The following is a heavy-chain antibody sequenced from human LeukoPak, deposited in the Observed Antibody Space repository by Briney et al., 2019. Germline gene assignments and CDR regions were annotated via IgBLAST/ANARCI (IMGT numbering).Heavy chain of an antibody. V-gene: IGHV3-15*01. J-gene: IGHJ4*02. Sequence: GGSLRLSCAASGFTFRNYAMSWVRQAPGKGLEWVGRIKSKTDGGTTDYAAPVKGRFTISRDDSKNTLYLQMNSLKTEDTAVYYCTTGDYGVQKQGPCWGQGTLVTVSS. CDR2: IKSKTDGGTT. D-gene: IGHD4-17*01. CDR3: TTGDYGVQKQGPC. CDR1: GFTFRNYA.